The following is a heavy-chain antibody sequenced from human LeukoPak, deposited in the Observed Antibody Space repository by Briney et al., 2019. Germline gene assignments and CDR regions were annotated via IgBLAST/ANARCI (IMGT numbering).Heavy chain of an antibody. D-gene: IGHD6-13*01. CDR1: GFTFSSYA. J-gene: IGHJ6*02. CDR2: ISGSGGST. CDR3: ARVRYSSSWYGDFRIFGMDV. Sequence: GGSLRLSCAASGFTFSSYAMSWVRQAPGKGLEWVSAISGSGGSTSYADSVKGRFTISRDNAKNTLYLQMNSLRAEDTAVYYCARVRYSSSWYGDFRIFGMDVWGQGTTVTVSS. V-gene: IGHV3-23*01.